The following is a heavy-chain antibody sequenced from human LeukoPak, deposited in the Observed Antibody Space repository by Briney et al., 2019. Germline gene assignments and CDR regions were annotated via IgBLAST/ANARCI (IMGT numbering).Heavy chain of an antibody. D-gene: IGHD3-22*01. Sequence: GASVKVSCKASGGTFSSYAISWVRQAPGQGLEWMGRIIPIFGIANYAQKFQGRFTITADKSTSTAYMELSSLRSEDTAVYYCARMVDSSGPDIDYWGQGTLVTVSS. CDR3: ARMVDSSGPDIDY. V-gene: IGHV1-69*04. J-gene: IGHJ4*02. CDR1: GGTFSSYA. CDR2: IIPIFGIA.